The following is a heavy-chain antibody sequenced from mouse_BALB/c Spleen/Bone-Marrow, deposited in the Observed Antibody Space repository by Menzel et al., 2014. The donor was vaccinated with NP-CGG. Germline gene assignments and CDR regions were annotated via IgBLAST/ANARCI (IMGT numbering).Heavy chain of an antibody. J-gene: IGHJ2*01. CDR3: AREGWLLRFDY. CDR2: INPYNDVT. CDR1: GYIFTSYV. Sequence: EVQLQQSGPELVKPGTSVKMSCKASGYIFTSYVMDWVKQKPGQGLEWIGYINPYNDVTNYNEKFKGKATLTSDKSSSTAYMEVSSLTSEDSAVCYCAREGWLLRFDYWGQGTTLTVSS. V-gene: IGHV1-14*01. D-gene: IGHD2-3*01.